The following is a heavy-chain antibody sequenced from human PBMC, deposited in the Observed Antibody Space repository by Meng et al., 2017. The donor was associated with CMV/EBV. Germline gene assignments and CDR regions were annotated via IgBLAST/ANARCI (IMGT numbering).Heavy chain of an antibody. D-gene: IGHD1-1*01. CDR2: IDPSDSYT. Sequence: SCQGSGYSFTSYWLSWVRQMPGKGLEWMGRIDPSDSYTNYSPSFQGHVTISADKSISTAYLQWSSLKASDTAMYYCARHRPNWNRDYWGQGTLVTVSS. V-gene: IGHV5-10-1*01. CDR1: GYSFTSYW. J-gene: IGHJ4*02. CDR3: ARHRPNWNRDY.